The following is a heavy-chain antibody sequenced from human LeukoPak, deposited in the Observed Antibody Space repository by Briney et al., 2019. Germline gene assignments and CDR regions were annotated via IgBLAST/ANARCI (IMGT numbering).Heavy chain of an antibody. Sequence: PGGSLRLSCAASGFTFSSYAMSWVRQAPGKGLEWVSAISGSGGGTYYADSVKGRFTISRDNSKNTLYLQMNSLRAEDTAVYYCAKDLAYGGNSPFDYWGQGTLVTVSS. CDR3: AKDLAYGGNSPFDY. V-gene: IGHV3-23*01. J-gene: IGHJ4*02. D-gene: IGHD4-23*01. CDR2: ISGSGGGT. CDR1: GFTFSSYA.